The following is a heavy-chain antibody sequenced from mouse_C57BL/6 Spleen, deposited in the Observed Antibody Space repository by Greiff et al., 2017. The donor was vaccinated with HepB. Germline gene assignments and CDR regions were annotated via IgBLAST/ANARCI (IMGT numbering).Heavy chain of an antibody. D-gene: IGHD2-3*01. CDR3: AKGYYLYYFDY. CDR1: GFNITDYY. V-gene: IGHV14-2*01. J-gene: IGHJ2*01. CDR2: IDPEDGET. Sequence: VQLQQSGAELVKPGASVKLSCTASGFNITDYYMHWVKQRTEHGLEWIGRIDPEDGETTYAPKFQGKATITADTSSNTAYLQLSSLTSEDTAVYYCAKGYYLYYFDYWGQGTTLTVSS.